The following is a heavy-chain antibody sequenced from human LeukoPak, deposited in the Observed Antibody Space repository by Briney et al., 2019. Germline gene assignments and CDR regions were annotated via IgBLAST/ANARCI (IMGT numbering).Heavy chain of an antibody. D-gene: IGHD1-26*01. Sequence: SETLSLTCTVSGGSISSSSYYWGWIRQPPGKGLEWIGSIYHSGSTYYNPSLKSRVTISVDTSKNQFSLKLSSVAAADAAMYYCARLRRVGATPFDYWGQGTLVTVSS. CDR1: GGSISSSSYY. J-gene: IGHJ4*02. CDR3: ARLRRVGATPFDY. V-gene: IGHV4-39*07. CDR2: IYHSGST.